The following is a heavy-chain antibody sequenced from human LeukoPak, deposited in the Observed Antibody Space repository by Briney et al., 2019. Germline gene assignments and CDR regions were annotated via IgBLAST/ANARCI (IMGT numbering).Heavy chain of an antibody. Sequence: SETLSLTCTVSGGSISSSSYYWGWIRQPPGKGLEWIGSIYYSGSTYYNPSLKSRVTISVDTSKNQFSLKLSSVTAADTAVYYCARGDRDGYKRRTFDYWGQGTLVTVSS. CDR3: ARGDRDGYKRRTFDY. J-gene: IGHJ4*02. CDR2: IYYSGST. CDR1: GGSISSSSYY. D-gene: IGHD5-24*01. V-gene: IGHV4-39*07.